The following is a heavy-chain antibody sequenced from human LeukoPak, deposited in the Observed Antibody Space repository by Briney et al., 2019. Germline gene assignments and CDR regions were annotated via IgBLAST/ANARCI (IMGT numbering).Heavy chain of an antibody. CDR1: GFTFSSYS. CDR2: ISSSSSYI. D-gene: IGHD6-13*01. J-gene: IGHJ4*02. Sequence: PGGSLRLSCAASGFTFSSYSMNRVRQAPGKGLEWVSSISSSSSYIYYADSVKGRFTISRDNAKNSLYLQMNSLRAEDTAVYYCARSSSSWYEGSYWGQGTLVTVSS. V-gene: IGHV3-21*01. CDR3: ARSSSSWYEGSY.